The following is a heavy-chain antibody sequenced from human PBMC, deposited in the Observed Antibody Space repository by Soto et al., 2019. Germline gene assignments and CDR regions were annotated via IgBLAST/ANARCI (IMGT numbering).Heavy chain of an antibody. CDR2: ISGSGGST. CDR1: GFTFSSYA. Sequence: GGSLRLSCVASGFTFSSYAMSWVRLAPEKGLEWVSAISGSGGSTYYADSVKGRFTISRDNSKNTLYLQMNSLRAEDTAVYYCAKHGSYYEYYFDYWGQGTLVTVSS. J-gene: IGHJ4*02. D-gene: IGHD1-26*01. CDR3: AKHGSYYEYYFDY. V-gene: IGHV3-23*01.